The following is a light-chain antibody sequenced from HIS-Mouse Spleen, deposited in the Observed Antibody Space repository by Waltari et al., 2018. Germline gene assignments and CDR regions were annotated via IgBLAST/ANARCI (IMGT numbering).Light chain of an antibody. CDR1: SSHVRGYNY. J-gene: IGLJ3*02. CDR2: DVS. V-gene: IGLV2-11*01. CDR3: CSYAGSSTWV. Sequence: QSALTQPRSVSGSPGQSVTISCPGTSSHVRGYNYVSWYQQHTGKAPKLMIYDVSKRPSGVPDRFSGSKSGNTASLTISGLQAEDEADYYCCSYAGSSTWVFGGGTKLTVL.